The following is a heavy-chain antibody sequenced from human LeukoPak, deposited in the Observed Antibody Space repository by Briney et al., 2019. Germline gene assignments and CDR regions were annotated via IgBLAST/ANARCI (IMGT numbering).Heavy chain of an antibody. V-gene: IGHV3-30*02. Sequence: GGSLRLSCAASGFTFSSYGMHWVRQAPGKGLEWVAFIRYDGSNKYYADSVKGRFTISRDNSKNTLYLQMNSLRAEDTAVYYCAKDRYYYGSGSGRPADYWGQGTLVTVSS. CDR2: IRYDGSNK. CDR3: AKDRYYYGSGSGRPADY. CDR1: GFTFSSYG. J-gene: IGHJ4*02. D-gene: IGHD3-10*01.